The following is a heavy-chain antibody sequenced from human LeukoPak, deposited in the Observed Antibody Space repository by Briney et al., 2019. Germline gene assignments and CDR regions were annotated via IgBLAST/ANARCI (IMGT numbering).Heavy chain of an antibody. D-gene: IGHD1-1*01. J-gene: IGHJ4*02. CDR3: ARTDGTQDFQF. Sequence: GASVKVSCKASGYTFTSYYMHWVRQAPGQGLEWMGIINPSGGSTSYAQKFQGRVTMTRDMSTSTVYMELSSLRSEDTAVYYCARTDGTQDFQFWGQGTLVTVSS. CDR1: GYTFTSYY. CDR2: INPSGGST. V-gene: IGHV1-46*01.